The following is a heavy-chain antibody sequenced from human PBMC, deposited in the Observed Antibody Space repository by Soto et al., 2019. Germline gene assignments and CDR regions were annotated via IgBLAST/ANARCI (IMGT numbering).Heavy chain of an antibody. D-gene: IGHD3-10*01. J-gene: IGHJ4*02. Sequence: EVQLVESGGGLVQPGGSLRLSCAASGFTFSDYWMSWVRQAPGKGLEWVANIKQDGSEKYYVDSVKGRFTLSRDNAKSSLYLQMNSLRAEDTAVYYCARDKDPGRFGEIAHYWGQGTLVTVSS. CDR3: ARDKDPGRFGEIAHY. CDR2: IKQDGSEK. V-gene: IGHV3-7*01. CDR1: GFTFSDYW.